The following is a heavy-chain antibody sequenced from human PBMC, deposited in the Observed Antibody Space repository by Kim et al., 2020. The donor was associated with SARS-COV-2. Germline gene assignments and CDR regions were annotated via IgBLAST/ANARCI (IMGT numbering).Heavy chain of an antibody. V-gene: IGHV3-15*01. CDR1: GFTLSNAW. Sequence: GGSLRLSCAASGFTLSNAWMNWVRQAPGKGLEWLGRVRAESDGGTTDYAAAVKGRFTISRDDSKNRVFLQMNRLASEDTGIYYCLLSRSRDGIDYWGQGTLVPVSS. CDR2: VRAESDGGTT. J-gene: IGHJ4*02. D-gene: IGHD2-15*01. CDR3: LLSRSRDGIDY.